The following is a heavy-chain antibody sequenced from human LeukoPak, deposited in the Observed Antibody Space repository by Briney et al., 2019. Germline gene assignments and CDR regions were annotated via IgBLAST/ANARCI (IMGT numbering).Heavy chain of an antibody. CDR2: INPSGGST. Sequence: ASVKVSCKASGGTFSSYAISWVRQAPGQGLEWMGIINPSGGSTSYAQKFQGRVTMTRDTSTSTVYMELSSLRSEDTAVYYCARDSSLGYWGQGTLVTVSS. CDR1: GGTFSSYA. J-gene: IGHJ4*02. D-gene: IGHD6-6*01. V-gene: IGHV1-46*01. CDR3: ARDSSLGY.